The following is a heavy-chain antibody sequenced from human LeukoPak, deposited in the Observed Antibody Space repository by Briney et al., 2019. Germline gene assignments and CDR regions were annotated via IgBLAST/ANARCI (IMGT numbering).Heavy chain of an antibody. J-gene: IGHJ4*02. Sequence: PGGSLRLSCGASGFTFSSYEMNWVRQAPGKGLEWVSYISNSGDTRYYADSVKGRFTISRDNAKNSLYLQMNSLRAEDTAVYYCARLSYPGDYWGQGTLVTVSS. CDR3: ARLSYPGDY. CDR1: GFTFSSYE. V-gene: IGHV3-48*03. D-gene: IGHD2-2*01. CDR2: ISNSGDTR.